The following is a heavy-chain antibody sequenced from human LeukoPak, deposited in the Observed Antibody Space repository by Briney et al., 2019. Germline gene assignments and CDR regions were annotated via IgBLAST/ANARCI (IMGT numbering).Heavy chain of an antibody. CDR2: IKQDESEK. CDR1: GFALSTFW. CDR3: ARPRWLQFGPHDA. J-gene: IGHJ5*02. Sequence: GGSLRLSCAASGFALSTFWMSWVRQAPGKGLEWVANIKQDESEKYYVDSVKGRFTISRDNSKNSLFLQMNSLRVGDTAVYYCARPRWLQFGPHDAWGQGTLVTVSS. V-gene: IGHV3-7*01. D-gene: IGHD5-24*01.